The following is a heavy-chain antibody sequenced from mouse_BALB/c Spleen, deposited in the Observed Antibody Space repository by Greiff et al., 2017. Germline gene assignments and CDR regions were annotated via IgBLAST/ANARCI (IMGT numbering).Heavy chain of an antibody. J-gene: IGHJ2*01. V-gene: IGHV5-6-3*01. CDR2: INSNGGST. CDR1: GFTFSSYG. D-gene: IGHD2-10*02. CDR3: ARDLLYGNSYFDY. Sequence: EVMLVESGGGLVQPGGSLKLSCAASGFTFSSYGMSWVRQTPDKRLELVATINSNGGSTYYPDSVKGRFTISRDNAKNTLYLQMSSLKSEDTAMYYCARDLLYGNSYFDYWGQGTTLTVSS.